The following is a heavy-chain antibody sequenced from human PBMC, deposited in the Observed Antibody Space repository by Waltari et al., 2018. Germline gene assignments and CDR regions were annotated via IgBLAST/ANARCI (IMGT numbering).Heavy chain of an antibody. CDR3: ARDVDWGVGALGY. V-gene: IGHV3-74*01. D-gene: IGHD1-26*01. Sequence: EVQLVESGGGLVQPGGSLRLSCAASGFPFSHYWRHWVRQIPGKGLVWVSGINSDGTNIVYADSVRGRFTISKDNAKNTLYLQMNSLSAEDTAVYYCARDVDWGVGALGYWGQGTPVTVS. CDR2: INSDGTNI. J-gene: IGHJ4*02. CDR1: GFPFSHYW.